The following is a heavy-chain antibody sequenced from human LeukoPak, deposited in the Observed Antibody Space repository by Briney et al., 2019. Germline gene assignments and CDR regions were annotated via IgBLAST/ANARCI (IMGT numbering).Heavy chain of an antibody. CDR2: IYYSGST. J-gene: IGHJ5*02. V-gene: IGHV4-39*07. Sequence: SEPLSLTCTVSGASLSSGNYYWGWIRQPPGKGLEWIGSIYYSGSTYYNPSLKSRFTISEDTSKNQFSLKLTFVTAADTAVYFCASGDYDYNWFDPWGQGTLVTLSS. D-gene: IGHD4-17*01. CDR1: GASLSSGNYY. CDR3: ASGDYDYNWFDP.